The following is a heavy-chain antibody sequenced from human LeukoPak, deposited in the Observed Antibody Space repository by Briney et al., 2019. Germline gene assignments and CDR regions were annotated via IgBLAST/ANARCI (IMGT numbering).Heavy chain of an antibody. J-gene: IGHJ6*04. CDR1: GFIFSTYA. Sequence: GGSLRLSCVASGFIFSTYAMSWVRQVPGKGLEWVSTISDNGDATYYADSVKGRFTISRDNSKSTLYLQMNSLRAEETAVYSCAKDIRGNTGLGSVDVWGKGTTVTVSS. V-gene: IGHV3-23*01. CDR3: AKDIRGNTGLGSVDV. CDR2: ISDNGDAT. D-gene: IGHD4-23*01.